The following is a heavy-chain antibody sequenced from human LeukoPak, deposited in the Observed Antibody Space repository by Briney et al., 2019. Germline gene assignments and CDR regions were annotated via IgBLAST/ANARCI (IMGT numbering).Heavy chain of an antibody. CDR1: GGSFSSYY. CDR3: ARGGGDYYGSGSPPAAPTDFDY. CDR2: INYSGST. D-gene: IGHD3-10*01. Sequence: PSETLSLTCAVYGGSFSSYYWSWIRKPPAKGLERNGYINYSGSTNYNPSLKSRVTISVDTSKIQFSLKLSCVTAADTAVYYCARGGGDYYGSGSPPAAPTDFDYWGQGTLVTVSS. V-gene: IGHV4-59*01. J-gene: IGHJ4*02.